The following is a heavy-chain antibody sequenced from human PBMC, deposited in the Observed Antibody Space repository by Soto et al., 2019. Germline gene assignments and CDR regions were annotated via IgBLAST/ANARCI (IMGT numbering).Heavy chain of an antibody. Sequence: QVQLVESGGGVVQPGRSLRLSCAASGFTFNSFTMHWVRQAPGKGLEWVAVISHDGSHKYTADSVKGRFTISRDDSKNTLYQQMNSLRVEDTAIYYCATWEERYFQDWGQGTLVTVSS. V-gene: IGHV3-30*04. D-gene: IGHD1-26*01. J-gene: IGHJ1*01. CDR3: ATWEERYFQD. CDR2: ISHDGSHK. CDR1: GFTFNSFT.